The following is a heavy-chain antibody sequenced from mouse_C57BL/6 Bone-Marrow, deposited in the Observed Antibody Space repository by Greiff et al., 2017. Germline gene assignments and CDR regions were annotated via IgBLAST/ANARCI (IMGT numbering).Heavy chain of an antibody. Sequence: EVMLVESGGGLVQPGGSLKLSCAASGFTFSDYYMYWVRQTPEQRLEWVAYISNGGGSTYYPDTVKGRFTISRDNAKNTRYLQMGRLKSEDTAMYYGASYYYGSFDYWGQGTTLTVSS. CDR2: ISNGGGST. CDR1: GFTFSDYY. J-gene: IGHJ2*01. V-gene: IGHV5-12*01. D-gene: IGHD1-1*01. CDR3: ASYYYGSFDY.